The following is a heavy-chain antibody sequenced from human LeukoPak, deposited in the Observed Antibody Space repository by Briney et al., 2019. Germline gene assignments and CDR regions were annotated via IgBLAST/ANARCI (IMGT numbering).Heavy chain of an antibody. CDR2: IKSKTDGGTT. CDR3: TPSARDGYNPFAY. D-gene: IGHD5-24*01. V-gene: IGHV3-15*01. CDR1: GFTFSSYA. Sequence: GGSLRLSCAASGFTFSSYAMSWVRQAPGKGLEWVGRIKSKTDGGTTDYAAPVKGRFTISRDDSKNTLYLQMNSLKTEDTAVYYCTPSARDGYNPFAYWGQGTLVTVSS. J-gene: IGHJ4*02.